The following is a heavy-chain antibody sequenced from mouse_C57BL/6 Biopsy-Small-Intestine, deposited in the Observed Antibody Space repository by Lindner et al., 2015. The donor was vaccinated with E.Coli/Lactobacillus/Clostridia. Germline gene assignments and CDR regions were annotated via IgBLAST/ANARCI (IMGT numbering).Heavy chain of an antibody. Sequence: SVKVSCKASGYTFTSYAMHWVRQAPGQRLEWMGWINAGNGNTKYSQKFQGRVTITRDTSASTAYMELSSLRSEDTAVYYCARELIPTGWLDPWGQGTLVTVSS. V-gene: IGHV1-84*02. CDR1: GYTFTSYA. D-gene: IGHD3-2*02. J-gene: IGHJ4*01. CDR2: INAGNGNT. CDR3: ARELIPTGWLDP.